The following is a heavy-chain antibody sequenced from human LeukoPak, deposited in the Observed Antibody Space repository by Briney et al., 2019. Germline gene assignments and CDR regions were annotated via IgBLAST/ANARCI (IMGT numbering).Heavy chain of an antibody. Sequence: GASVKLSCKASGYTVTSYGISWGRQAPGHGLGWMGWLSAYNGNTNYAQTLQGRVTMTTDPSTSTAYMELRSLRSDDTPVYYCARRGAAGTAYCDYWGQGTLGTVSA. V-gene: IGHV1-18*01. J-gene: IGHJ4*02. D-gene: IGHD6-13*01. CDR3: ARRGAAGTAYCDY. CDR2: LSAYNGNT. CDR1: GYTVTSYG.